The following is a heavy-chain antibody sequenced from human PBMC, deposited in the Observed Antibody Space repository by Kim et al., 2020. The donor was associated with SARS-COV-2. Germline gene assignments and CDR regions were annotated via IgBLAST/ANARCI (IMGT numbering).Heavy chain of an antibody. J-gene: IGHJ3*02. CDR3: ARETTADDAFDI. Sequence: NYNPSLKSRVTISVDTSKNQFSLKLSSVTAADTAVYYCARETTADDAFDIWGQGTMVTVSS. V-gene: IGHV4-59*01. D-gene: IGHD6-19*01.